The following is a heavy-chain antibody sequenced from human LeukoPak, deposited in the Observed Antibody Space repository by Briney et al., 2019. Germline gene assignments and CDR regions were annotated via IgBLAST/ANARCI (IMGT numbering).Heavy chain of an antibody. CDR1: GGSISSGDYY. CDR2: IYYSGST. D-gene: IGHD3-22*01. J-gene: IGHJ1*01. V-gene: IGHV4-61*08. CDR3: ARVADYYDSSGYLHAEYFQH. Sequence: SETLSLTCTVSGGSISSGDYYWSWIRQPPGKGLEWIGYIYYSGSTNYNPSLKSRVTISVDTSKNQFSLKLSSVTAADTAVYYCARVADYYDSSGYLHAEYFQHWGQGTLVTVSS.